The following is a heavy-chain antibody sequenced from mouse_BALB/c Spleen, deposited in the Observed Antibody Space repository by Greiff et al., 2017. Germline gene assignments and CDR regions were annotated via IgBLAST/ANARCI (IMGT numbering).Heavy chain of an antibody. D-gene: IGHD1-1*01. Sequence: EVQLQQSGTVLARPGASVKMSCKASGYSFTSYWMHWVKQRPGQGLEWIGAIYPGNSDTSYNQKFKGKAKLTAVTSASTAYMELSSLTNEDSAVYYCTIYYGSSLYYFDYWGQGTTLTVSS. J-gene: IGHJ2*01. V-gene: IGHV1-5*01. CDR3: TIYYGSSLYYFDY. CDR2: IYPGNSDT. CDR1: GYSFTSYW.